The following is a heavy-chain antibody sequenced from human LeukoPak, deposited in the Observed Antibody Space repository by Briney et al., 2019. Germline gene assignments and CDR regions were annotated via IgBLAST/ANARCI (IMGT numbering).Heavy chain of an antibody. Sequence: GGSLRLSCAASGFTFSSYSMNWVRQAPGKGLEWVSSISSSSSYIYYADSVKGRFTISRDNSKNTLYLQMNSLRAEDTAVYYCARSIVAWAFDIWGQGTMVTVSS. V-gene: IGHV3-21*04. CDR1: GFTFSSYS. D-gene: IGHD3-22*01. J-gene: IGHJ3*02. CDR3: ARSIVAWAFDI. CDR2: ISSSSSYI.